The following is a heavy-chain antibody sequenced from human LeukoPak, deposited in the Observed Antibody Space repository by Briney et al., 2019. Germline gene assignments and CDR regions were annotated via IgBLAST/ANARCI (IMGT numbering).Heavy chain of an antibody. CDR3: TKDEYCSGGSCYENWFDP. CDR2: IRYDGSNK. V-gene: IGHV3-30*02. CDR1: GFTFSSYG. D-gene: IGHD2-15*01. Sequence: GGSLRLSCAASGFTFSSYGMHWVRQAPGKGLEWVAFIRYDGSNKYYADSVKGRFTISRDNSKNTLYLQMNSLRAEDTAVYYCTKDEYCSGGSCYENWFDPGAREPWSPSPQ. J-gene: IGHJ5*02.